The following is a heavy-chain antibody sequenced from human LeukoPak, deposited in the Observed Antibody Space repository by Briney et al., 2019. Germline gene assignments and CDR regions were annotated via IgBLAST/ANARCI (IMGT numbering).Heavy chain of an antibody. CDR2: IVVGSGST. Sequence: GASVKVSCKASGFTFSSSAMQWVRQARGQRLEWIGWIVVGSGSTNYAQKFQERVTITRDMSTSTAYMELSSLRSEDTAVYYCAAGMTTVPAGVSFDYWGQGTLVTVSS. D-gene: IGHD4-17*01. J-gene: IGHJ4*02. V-gene: IGHV1-58*02. CDR1: GFTFSSSA. CDR3: AAGMTTVPAGVSFDY.